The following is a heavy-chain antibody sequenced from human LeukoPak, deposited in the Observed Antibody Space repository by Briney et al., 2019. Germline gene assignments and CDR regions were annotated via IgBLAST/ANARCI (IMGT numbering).Heavy chain of an antibody. Sequence: PGGSLRLSCIASGFTFSSYWMAWVRQVPGKGLEWLANIKPDGTDKYYVESAKGRFTISRDNAKSSLYLQMSSLGVEDTAVYYCARRDTPSKWYYYIDVWGKGTTVRVSS. V-gene: IGHV3-7*01. CDR3: ARRDTPSKWYYYIDV. J-gene: IGHJ6*03. CDR1: GFTFSSYW. D-gene: IGHD2-15*01. CDR2: IKPDGTDK.